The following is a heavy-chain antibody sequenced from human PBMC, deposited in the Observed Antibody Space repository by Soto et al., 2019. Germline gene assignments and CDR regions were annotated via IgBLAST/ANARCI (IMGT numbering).Heavy chain of an antibody. V-gene: IGHV3-11*01. Sequence: GGSLRLSCAASGFTISDYYMTWIRQAPGKGLEWVSYISSEGTTTYYADSVRDRFSISLDNAKNSVYLQMNSLRADDSGVYYCARDLEGSGSHWLGYNYYAMDVWGQGTTVTVSS. D-gene: IGHD3-10*01. CDR1: GFTISDYY. CDR3: ARDLEGSGSHWLGYNYYAMDV. J-gene: IGHJ6*02. CDR2: ISSEGTTT.